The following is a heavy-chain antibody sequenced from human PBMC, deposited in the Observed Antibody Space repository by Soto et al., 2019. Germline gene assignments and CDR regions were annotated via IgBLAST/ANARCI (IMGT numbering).Heavy chain of an antibody. CDR2: ISYDGSNK. CDR1: GFTFSSYG. D-gene: IGHD3-22*01. Sequence: GSLRLSCAASGFTFSSYGMHWVRQAPGKGLEWVAVISYDGSNKYYADSVKGRFTISRDNSKNTLYLQMNSLRAEDTAVYYCAKEGLTSTGSPPCDYWGQGTLVTVSS. J-gene: IGHJ4*02. CDR3: AKEGLTSTGSPPCDY. V-gene: IGHV3-30*18.